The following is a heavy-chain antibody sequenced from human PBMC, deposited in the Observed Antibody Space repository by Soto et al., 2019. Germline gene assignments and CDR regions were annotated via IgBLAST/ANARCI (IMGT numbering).Heavy chain of an antibody. CDR2: IWYDGSNK. Sequence: QVQLVESGGGVVQPGRSLRLSCAASGFTFSSYGMHWVRQAPGKGLEWVAVIWYDGSNKYYADSVKGRFTISRDNSKNTLYLQMNSLRAEDTAVYYCARGGFRDGYNSDAFDIWGQGTMVTVSS. CDR3: ARGGFRDGYNSDAFDI. D-gene: IGHD5-12*01. J-gene: IGHJ3*02. CDR1: GFTFSSYG. V-gene: IGHV3-33*01.